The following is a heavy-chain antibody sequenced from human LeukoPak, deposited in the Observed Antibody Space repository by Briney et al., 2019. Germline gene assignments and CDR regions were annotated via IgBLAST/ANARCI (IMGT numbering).Heavy chain of an antibody. CDR3: ARGGRFAYFLDY. J-gene: IGHJ4*02. D-gene: IGHD2-21*01. CDR1: GFTFSDYY. Sequence: GGSLRLSCAASGFTFSDYYMSWIRQAPGKGLEWVSRIKYDGSSTSYADSVKGRFTISRDNAKNTVYVNMHSLRDEDTAVYYCARGGRFAYFLDYWGQGNLVTVSS. CDR2: IKYDGSST. V-gene: IGHV3-74*01.